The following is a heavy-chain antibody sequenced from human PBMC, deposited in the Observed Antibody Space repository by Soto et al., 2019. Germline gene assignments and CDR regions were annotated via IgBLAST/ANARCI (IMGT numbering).Heavy chain of an antibody. CDR1: GYTFTSYG. V-gene: IGHV1-18*01. CDR3: ARNGHFVTQYSSSRETNYYYYYGMDV. J-gene: IGHJ6*02. D-gene: IGHD6-13*01. CDR2: ISAYNGNT. Sequence: ASVKVSCKASGYTFTSYGISWVRQAPGQGLEWMGWISAYNGNTNYAQKLQGGVTMTTDTSTSTAYMELRSLRSDDTAVYYCARNGHFVTQYSSSRETNYYYYYGMDVWGQGTTVTVSS.